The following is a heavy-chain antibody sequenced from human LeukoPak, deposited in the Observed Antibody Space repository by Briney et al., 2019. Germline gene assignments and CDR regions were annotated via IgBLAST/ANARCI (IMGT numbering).Heavy chain of an antibody. CDR2: ISSSSSYI. J-gene: IGHJ4*02. Sequence: GGSLRLSCAASGFTFSSYSMNWVRQAPGKGLEWVSSISSSSSYIHSADSVRGRFTISRDNAKNSLFLQMNSLRAEDTAVYYCATRNIFEYWGQGTLVTVSS. CDR1: GFTFSSYS. CDR3: ATRNIFEY. V-gene: IGHV3-21*01.